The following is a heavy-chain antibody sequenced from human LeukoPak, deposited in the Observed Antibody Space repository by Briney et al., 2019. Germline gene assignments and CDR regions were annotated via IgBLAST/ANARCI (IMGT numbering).Heavy chain of an antibody. CDR3: AKARVGATTNFDY. Sequence: SGGSLRLSCAASGFTFSSYAMNWVRQAPGKGLDWVSTITGSGGSTYYADSVKDRFTISRDNSRNTLYLQMNSLRVEDTAVYYCAKARVGATTNFDYWGQGTLVTVSS. J-gene: IGHJ4*02. CDR2: ITGSGGST. D-gene: IGHD1-26*01. CDR1: GFTFSSYA. V-gene: IGHV3-23*01.